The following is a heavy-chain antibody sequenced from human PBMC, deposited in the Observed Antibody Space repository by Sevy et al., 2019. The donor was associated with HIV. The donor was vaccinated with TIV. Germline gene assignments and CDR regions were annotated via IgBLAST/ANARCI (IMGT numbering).Heavy chain of an antibody. Sequence: GGSLRLSCAASGFTFSSYAMSWVRQAPGKGLEWVSAISGSGGSTYYADSVKGRFTTSRDNSKNTLYLQMNSLRAEDTAVYYCAKAEGSSSSGGYYYYGMDVWGQGTTVTVSS. D-gene: IGHD6-6*01. J-gene: IGHJ6*02. V-gene: IGHV3-23*01. CDR2: ISGSGGST. CDR1: GFTFSSYA. CDR3: AKAEGSSSSGGYYYYGMDV.